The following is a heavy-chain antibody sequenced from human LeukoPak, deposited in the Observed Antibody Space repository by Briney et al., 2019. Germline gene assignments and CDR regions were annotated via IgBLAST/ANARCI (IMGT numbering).Heavy chain of an antibody. D-gene: IGHD2-2*02. CDR1: GGSISSYY. CDR2: IYTSGST. CDR3: AREDCSSTSCYMYYYYYMDV. V-gene: IGHV4-4*07. Sequence: SETLSLTYTVSGGSISSYYWSWIRQPAGKGLEWIGRIYTSGSTNYNPSLKSRVTMSVDTSKNQFSLKLSSVTAADTAVYYCAREDCSSTSCYMYYYYYMDVWGKGTTVTVSS. J-gene: IGHJ6*03.